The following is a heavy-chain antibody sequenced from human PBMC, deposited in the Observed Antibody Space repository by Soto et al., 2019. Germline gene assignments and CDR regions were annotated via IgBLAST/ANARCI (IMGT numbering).Heavy chain of an antibody. CDR1: GGSISSGGYY. V-gene: IGHV4-31*03. D-gene: IGHD2-2*01. Sequence: QVQLQESGPGLVKPSQTLSLTCTVSGGSISSGGYYWSWIRQHPGKGLEWIGYIYYSGRTYYNPSLKSRLTIAVDESNNQFSLMLRSATAADTAVYYCAGGFGGPAAAYNGFDLWGQGTLVTVSS. CDR2: IYYSGRT. CDR3: AGGFGGPAAAYNGFDL. J-gene: IGHJ5*02.